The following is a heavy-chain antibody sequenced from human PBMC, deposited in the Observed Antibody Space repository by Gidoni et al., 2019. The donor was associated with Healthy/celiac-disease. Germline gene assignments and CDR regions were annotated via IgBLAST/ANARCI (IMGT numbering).Heavy chain of an antibody. V-gene: IGHV3-9*01. D-gene: IGHD6-13*01. Sequence: EVQLVESGGGLVQPGRSLRLSCAASGFPFDDYAMHWVRQAPGKGLEWVSGISWNSGSIGYADSVKGRFTISRDNAKNSLYLQMNSLRAEDTALYYCAKDIEAAGTEGIDYWGQGTLVTVSS. CDR1: GFPFDDYA. CDR2: ISWNSGSI. CDR3: AKDIEAAGTEGIDY. J-gene: IGHJ4*02.